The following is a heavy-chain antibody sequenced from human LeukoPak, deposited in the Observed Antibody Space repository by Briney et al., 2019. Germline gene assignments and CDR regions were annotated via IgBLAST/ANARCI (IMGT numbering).Heavy chain of an antibody. Sequence: GGSLRLSCAASGFTFSSYSMNWVRQAPGKGLEWVSSISSSSSTIYYADSVKGRFTISRDNAKNSLYLQMNSLRAEDTAVYYCARGPYYYDSSGYSEYYFDYWGQGTLVTVSS. CDR1: GFTFSSYS. D-gene: IGHD3-22*01. CDR2: ISSSSSTI. V-gene: IGHV3-48*04. CDR3: ARGPYYYDSSGYSEYYFDY. J-gene: IGHJ4*02.